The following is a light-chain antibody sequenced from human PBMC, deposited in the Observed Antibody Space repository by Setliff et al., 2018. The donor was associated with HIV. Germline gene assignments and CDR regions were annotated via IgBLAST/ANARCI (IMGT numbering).Light chain of an antibody. CDR1: SSDVGGYNY. CDR3: SSYAVSTTLV. CDR2: DVS. Sequence: QSALTQPASVSGSPGQSITISCTGTSSDVGGYNYVSWYQQHPGNAPKLMIYDVSNRPSGVSNRFSGSKSGNTASLTISGLQAEDEADYYCSSYAVSTTLVFGGGTK. J-gene: IGLJ3*02. V-gene: IGLV2-14*01.